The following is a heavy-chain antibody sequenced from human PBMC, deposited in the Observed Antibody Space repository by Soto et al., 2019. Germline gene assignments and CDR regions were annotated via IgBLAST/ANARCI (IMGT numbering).Heavy chain of an antibody. Sequence: QVQLQESGPGLVKPSGTLSLTCAVSGGSISSSNWWSWVRQPPGKGLEWIGEIYHSGSTNSNPSLKSRVTISVVKSKNQFSLKLSSLTAADTAGYYCARSVVAAPGGFDYWGQGTLVTVSS. V-gene: IGHV4-4*02. CDR2: IYHSGST. CDR1: GGSISSSNW. J-gene: IGHJ4*02. CDR3: ARSVVAAPGGFDY. D-gene: IGHD6-13*01.